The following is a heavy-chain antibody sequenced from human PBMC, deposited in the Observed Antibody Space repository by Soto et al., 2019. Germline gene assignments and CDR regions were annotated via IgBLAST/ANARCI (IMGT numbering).Heavy chain of an antibody. CDR1: GGSISNNY. V-gene: IGHV4-59*01. D-gene: IGHD2-2*01. CDR2: IYYTGIT. CDR3: ARYYCSSDTCYYFDY. Sequence: SETLSLTGTVSGGSISNNYCSWIRQTPGKGLEWIGYIYYTGITNYNPSLKSRVSFSVDTSKKQFSLKLSSVTAADTAVYYCARYYCSSDTCYYFDYCGQRALVTVSS. J-gene: IGHJ4*02.